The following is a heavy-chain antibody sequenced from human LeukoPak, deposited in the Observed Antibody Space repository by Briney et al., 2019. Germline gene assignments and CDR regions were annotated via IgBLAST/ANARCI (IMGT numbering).Heavy chain of an antibody. CDR3: AKLGPEAAAYYYFDY. Sequence: GGSLRLSCAASGFTFTDYWMSWVRQAPGKGLEWVSGISGTGGSTYYADSVKGRFTISRDNSKNTLYLQMNSLRAEDTAVYYCAKLGPEAAAYYYFDYWGQGTLVTVSS. D-gene: IGHD2-2*01. CDR1: GFTFTDYW. CDR2: ISGTGGST. V-gene: IGHV3-23*01. J-gene: IGHJ4*02.